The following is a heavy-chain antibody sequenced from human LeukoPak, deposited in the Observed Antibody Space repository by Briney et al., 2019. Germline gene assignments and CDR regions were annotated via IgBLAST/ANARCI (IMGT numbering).Heavy chain of an antibody. J-gene: IGHJ6*04. CDR2: ISHSGGT. Sequence: SETLSLTCAVSGGSISSSNWWSWGRQPPGKGLEWIGEISHSGGTNNNPSLKSRVTISVDTSKDQFSLKLSSVTAADTGVYYCARQNGYFEWSPLRYYGMDVWGKGTTVTVSS. CDR1: GGSISSSNW. V-gene: IGHV4-4*02. D-gene: IGHD3-9*01. CDR3: ARQNGYFEWSPLRYYGMDV.